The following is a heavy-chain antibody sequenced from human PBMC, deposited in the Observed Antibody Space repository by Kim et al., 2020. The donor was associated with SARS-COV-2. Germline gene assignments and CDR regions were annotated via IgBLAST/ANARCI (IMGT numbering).Heavy chain of an antibody. Sequence: GGSLRLSCAASGFTFSSYAMHWVRQAPGKGLEWVAVISYDGSNKYYADSVKGRFTISRDNSKNTLYLQMNSLRAEDTAVYYCARDIVVVAATPLDYWGQGTLVTVSS. V-gene: IGHV3-30-3*01. D-gene: IGHD2-15*01. CDR1: GFTFSSYA. CDR3: ARDIVVVAATPLDY. J-gene: IGHJ4*02. CDR2: ISYDGSNK.